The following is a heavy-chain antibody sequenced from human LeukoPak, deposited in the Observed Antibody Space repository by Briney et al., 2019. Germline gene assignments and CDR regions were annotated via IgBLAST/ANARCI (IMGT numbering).Heavy chain of an antibody. CDR3: ARDGPAQMVDFDY. CDR2: LHPNNGAT. V-gene: IGHV1-2*02. D-gene: IGHD3-10*01. J-gene: IGHJ4*02. CDR1: GYTFTGSGWY. Sequence: VASVKVSCKASGYTFTGSGWYLYWLRQAPGQGLECVGWLHPNNGATGYAQKFQGRVAMTTDTSISTAYMELSRLRPDDPAIYYCARDGPAQMVDFDYWGQRTLVTVSS.